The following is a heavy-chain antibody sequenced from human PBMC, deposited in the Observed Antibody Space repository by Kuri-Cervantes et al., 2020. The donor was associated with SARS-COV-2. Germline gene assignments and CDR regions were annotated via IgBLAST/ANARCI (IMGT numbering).Heavy chain of an antibody. J-gene: IGHJ4*02. V-gene: IGHV3-9*01. CDR3: ALETFDY. CDR1: GFTFDDYA. CDR2: ISWNSGSI. D-gene: IGHD5-24*01. Sequence: GGSLRLSCAASGFTFDDYAMHWVRQAPGKGLEWVSGISWNSGSIGYADSVKGRFTISRDNARNTVYLQMNSLRTEDTAVYYCALETFDYWGQGTLVTVSS.